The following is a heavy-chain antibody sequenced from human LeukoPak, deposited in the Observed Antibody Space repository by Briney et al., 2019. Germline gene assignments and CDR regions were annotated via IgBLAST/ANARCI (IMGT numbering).Heavy chain of an antibody. CDR1: GGSISGRSYY. Sequence: PSETLSLTCSVSGGSISGRSYYWGWIRQPPGKGLEWIGSIYYSGSTYYNPSLKSRVTISVDTSKNQFSLKLSSVTAADTAVYYCARGIPAAKGGAFDIWGQGTMVTVSS. D-gene: IGHD2-2*01. CDR2: IYYSGST. CDR3: ARGIPAAKGGAFDI. V-gene: IGHV4-39*07. J-gene: IGHJ3*02.